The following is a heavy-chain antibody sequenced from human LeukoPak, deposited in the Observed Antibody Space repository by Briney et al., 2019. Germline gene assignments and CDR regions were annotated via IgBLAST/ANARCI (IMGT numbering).Heavy chain of an antibody. D-gene: IGHD5-12*01. CDR2: IYYSGST. CDR1: GGSISSYY. Sequence: PSETLSLTCTVSGGSISSYYWSWIRQPPGKGLEWIGYIYYSGSTNYNPSLKSRVTISVDTSKNQFSLKLSSVTAADTAVYYCARHVARSGYDYVWVLWGQGTLVTVSS. J-gene: IGHJ4*02. V-gene: IGHV4-59*08. CDR3: ARHVARSGYDYVWVL.